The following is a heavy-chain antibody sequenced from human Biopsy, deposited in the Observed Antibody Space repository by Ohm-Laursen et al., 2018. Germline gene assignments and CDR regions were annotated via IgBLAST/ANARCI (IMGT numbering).Heavy chain of an antibody. V-gene: IGHV3-9*01. CDR3: VRSLRNYDFLDS. CDR1: GFNFDDYA. D-gene: IGHD3-16*01. CDR2: LTWNSGTI. J-gene: IGHJ4*02. Sequence: SLRLSCAAPGFNFDDYAMHWTRQGPGKGLEWVAGLTWNSGTIAYAGSVRGRFTISRDNAKNSLYLQMNNLTSEDTALYYCVRSLRNYDFLDSWGQGTLVSVSS.